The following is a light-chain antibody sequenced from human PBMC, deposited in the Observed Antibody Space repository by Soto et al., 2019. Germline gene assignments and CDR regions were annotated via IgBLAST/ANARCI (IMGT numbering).Light chain of an antibody. J-gene: IGKJ1*01. CDR2: AAS. CDR3: QQSYNSPET. Sequence: DIQMTQPPSSLSASVGDEVTITCRASQTIMTYLNWYQLKPGKPPRLLIYAASSLQSGVPSRFSGRGSGTDFTLTISSLQPEDFATYSCQQSYNSPETFGEGTKVEIK. CDR1: QTIMTY. V-gene: IGKV1-39*01.